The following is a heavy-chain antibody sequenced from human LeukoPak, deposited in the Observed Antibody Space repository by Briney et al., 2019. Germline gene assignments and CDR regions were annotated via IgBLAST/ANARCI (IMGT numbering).Heavy chain of an antibody. D-gene: IGHD3-22*01. V-gene: IGHV3-53*01. CDR3: ASFGFLDDSSGYPIDY. Sequence: GGSLRLSCAASGFSVSIKYMNWVRQAPGKGLEWVSILYSSGTTYYADSVKGRFTISRDKSKNTLYLQMRAEDTAVYYCASFGFLDDSSGYPIDYWGQGTLVTVSS. CDR1: GFSVSIKY. J-gene: IGHJ4*02. CDR2: LYSSGTT.